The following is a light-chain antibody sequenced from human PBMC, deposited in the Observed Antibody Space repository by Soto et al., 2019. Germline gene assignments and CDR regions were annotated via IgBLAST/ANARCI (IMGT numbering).Light chain of an antibody. CDR3: CSYTSTTTRV. CDR2: EVS. J-gene: IGLJ2*01. Sequence: QSVLTQPASVSGSPGQSITISCTGTSSDVGSYNLVSWYQQHPGKAPKLMIYEVSKRPSGVCNRFSGSKSGNTASLTISGLQAEDEADYYCCSYTSTTTRVFGGGTKLTVL. V-gene: IGLV2-23*02. CDR1: SSDVGSYNL.